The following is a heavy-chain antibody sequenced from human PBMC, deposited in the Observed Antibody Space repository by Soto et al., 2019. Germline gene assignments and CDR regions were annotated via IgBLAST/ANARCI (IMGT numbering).Heavy chain of an antibody. CDR1: GGSISSSSYY. J-gene: IGHJ5*02. V-gene: IGHV4-39*01. D-gene: IGHD3-3*01. CDR2: IYYSGST. Sequence: SETLSLTCTVSGGSISSSSYYWGWIRQPPGKGLEWIGSIYYSGSTYYNPSLKSRVTISVDTSKNQFSLKLSSVTAADTAVYYCARGLRFLEWLLYPNWFDPWGQGTLVTVSS. CDR3: ARGLRFLEWLLYPNWFDP.